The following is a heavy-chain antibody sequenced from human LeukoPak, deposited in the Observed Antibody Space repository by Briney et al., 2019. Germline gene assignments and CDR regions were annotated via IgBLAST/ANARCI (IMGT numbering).Heavy chain of an antibody. D-gene: IGHD3-22*01. CDR2: FDPEDGET. CDR3: ATDPPSSGYYTGFDY. Sequence: ASVKVSCKVSGYTLTELSMHWVRQAPGKGPEWMGGFDPEDGETIYAQKFQGRVTITEDTSTDTAYMELSSLRSEDTAVYYCATDPPSSGYYTGFDYWGQGTLVSVSS. J-gene: IGHJ4*02. V-gene: IGHV1-24*01. CDR1: GYTLTELS.